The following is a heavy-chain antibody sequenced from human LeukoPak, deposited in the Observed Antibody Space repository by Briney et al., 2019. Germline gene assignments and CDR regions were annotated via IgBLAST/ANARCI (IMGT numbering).Heavy chain of an antibody. CDR2: IKEVGSEK. CDR1: GFTFSTHW. D-gene: IGHD7-27*01. Sequence: GGSLRLSCAASGFTFSTHWMTWFRQAPGKGLEWVANIKEVGSEKYYADSVKGRFSISRDNTKNSLYLQMGRLRVEDAAMYYCAKGLGRDSWGQGTLVTVSS. J-gene: IGHJ4*02. CDR3: AKGLGRDS. V-gene: IGHV3-7*01.